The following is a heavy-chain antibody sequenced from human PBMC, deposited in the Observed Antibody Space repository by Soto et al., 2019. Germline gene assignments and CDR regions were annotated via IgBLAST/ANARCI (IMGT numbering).Heavy chain of an antibody. Sequence: QVQLVQSGAEVKKPGSSVKVSCKASGGTFSSYAISWVRQAPGQGLEWMGGIIPIFGTANYAQKFQGRVTITADESTSTAYMELSSLRSEDTAVYYCARARNYYDSSGYYQAEHSDYWGQGTLVTVSS. CDR3: ARARNYYDSSGYYQAEHSDY. D-gene: IGHD3-22*01. CDR2: IIPIFGTA. V-gene: IGHV1-69*01. J-gene: IGHJ4*02. CDR1: GGTFSSYA.